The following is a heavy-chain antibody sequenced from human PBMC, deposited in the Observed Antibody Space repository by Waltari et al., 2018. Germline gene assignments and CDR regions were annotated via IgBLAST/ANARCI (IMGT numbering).Heavy chain of an antibody. CDR2: IYHSGST. CDR3: ASYSSGSDYYYYGMDV. D-gene: IGHD3-22*01. Sequence: QVQLQESGPGLVEPSETLSLTCAVSGYSISSGYYWGWIRQPPGKGLEWIGSIYHSGSTYYNPSLKSRVTISVDTSKNQFSLKLSSVTAADTAVYYCASYSSGSDYYYYGMDVWGQGTTVTVSS. CDR1: GYSISSGYY. J-gene: IGHJ6*02. V-gene: IGHV4-38-2*01.